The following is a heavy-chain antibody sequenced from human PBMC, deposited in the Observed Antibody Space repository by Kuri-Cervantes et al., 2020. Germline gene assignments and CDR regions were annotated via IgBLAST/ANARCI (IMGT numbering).Heavy chain of an antibody. J-gene: IGHJ4*02. Sequence: ASVKVSCKASGYTFTIYGVSWVRQAPGQGLEWMGWISPYNGNTNYAQNLQGRVTMTTDTSTSTAYMALRSLRSDDTAVYYCARGYCGGDCYFDYWGQGTLVTVSS. V-gene: IGHV1-18*01. CDR2: ISPYNGNT. CDR3: ARGYCGGDCYFDY. CDR1: GYTFTIYG. D-gene: IGHD2-21*02.